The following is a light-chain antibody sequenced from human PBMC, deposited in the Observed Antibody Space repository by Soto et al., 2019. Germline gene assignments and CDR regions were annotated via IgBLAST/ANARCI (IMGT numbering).Light chain of an antibody. Sequence: QSVLTQPPSASGTPGQRVTISCSGSSSNIGSNYVYWYQQLPGTAPKLLIYRNNQRPSGVPDRFSGSKSGTSASLAISGLRSEDEADYYCSAWDDSLRGLGYGFGTGTKFTVL. CDR3: SAWDDSLRGLGYG. CDR2: RNN. CDR1: SSNIGSNY. V-gene: IGLV1-47*01. J-gene: IGLJ1*01.